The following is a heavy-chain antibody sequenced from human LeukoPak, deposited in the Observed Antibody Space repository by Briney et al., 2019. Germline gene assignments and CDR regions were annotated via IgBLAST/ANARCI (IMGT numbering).Heavy chain of an antibody. CDR3: ARDGSIAARHWFDP. CDR2: FSAYNGNT. V-gene: IGHV1-18*01. CDR1: GYTLTSYG. D-gene: IGHD6-6*01. J-gene: IGHJ5*02. Sequence: GASVKVSCKASGYTLTSYGISWVRQAPGQGLEWMGWFSAYNGNTNYAQKLQGRVTMTTDTSTSTAYMELRSLRSDDTAVYYCARDGSIAARHWFDPWGQGTLVTVSS.